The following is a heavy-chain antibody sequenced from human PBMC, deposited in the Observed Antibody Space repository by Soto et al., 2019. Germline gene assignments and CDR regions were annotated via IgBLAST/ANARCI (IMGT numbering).Heavy chain of an antibody. CDR2: IIPIFGTA. CDR1: GGTFSSYA. CDR3: ARGIQRITIFGVARAYYYYYGMDV. J-gene: IGHJ6*02. Sequence: QVQLVQSGAEVKKPGSSVKVSCKASGGTFSSYAISWVRQAPGQGLEWMGGIIPIFGTANYAQKFQGRVTITADESTSTADMERSSLRAEDTAVYYCARGIQRITIFGVARAYYYYYGMDVWGQGTTVTVSS. D-gene: IGHD3-3*01. V-gene: IGHV1-69*01.